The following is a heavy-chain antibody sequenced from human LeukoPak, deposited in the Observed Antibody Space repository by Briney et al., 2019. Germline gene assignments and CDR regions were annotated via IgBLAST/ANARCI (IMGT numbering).Heavy chain of an antibody. D-gene: IGHD3-3*01. Sequence: SETLPLTCAVSGGSFSGYYWSWIRQPPGKGLEWIGEINHSGSTNYNPSLKSRVTISVDTSKNQFSLKLSSVTAADTAVYYCARGAYYDFWSGYPKYNWFDPWGQGTLVTVSS. CDR2: INHSGST. V-gene: IGHV4-34*01. CDR1: GGSFSGYY. J-gene: IGHJ5*02. CDR3: ARGAYYDFWSGYPKYNWFDP.